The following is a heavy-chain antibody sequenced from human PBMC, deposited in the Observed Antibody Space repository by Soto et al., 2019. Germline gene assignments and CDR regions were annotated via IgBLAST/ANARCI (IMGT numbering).Heavy chain of an antibody. J-gene: IGHJ4*02. CDR2: ISGHNGNR. CDR3: ARAHGGGITFE. CDR1: GYTFTSYN. D-gene: IGHD3-16*01. V-gene: IGHV1-18*01. Sequence: QVQLVQSGAEVKKPGASVKVSCKASGYTFTSYNIAWVRQAPGQGLEWMGWISGHNGNRKYAQKLQGRVTMTTDTSTRTANTDLRSLSSDDTAVYYCARAHGGGITFEWGQANLVSVSS.